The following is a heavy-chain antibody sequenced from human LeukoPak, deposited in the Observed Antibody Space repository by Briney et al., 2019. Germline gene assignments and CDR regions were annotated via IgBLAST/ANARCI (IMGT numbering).Heavy chain of an antibody. V-gene: IGHV3-30*04. CDR1: GFTFSSYA. J-gene: IGHJ4*02. CDR3: ARDRAAVAGALDY. Sequence: PGRSLRLSCAASGFTFSSYAMHWVRQAPGKGLEWVAVISYDGSNKYYADSVKGRFTISRDNSKNTLYLQMNSLRAEDTAVYYCARDRAAVAGALDYWGQGTLVTVSS. D-gene: IGHD6-19*01. CDR2: ISYDGSNK.